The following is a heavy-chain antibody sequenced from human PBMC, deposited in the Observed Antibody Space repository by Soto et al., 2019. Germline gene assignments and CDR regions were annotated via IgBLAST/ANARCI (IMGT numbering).Heavy chain of an antibody. CDR1: GDSVSSNSAA. Sequence: SQTLLLTCAISGDSVSSNSAAWNRIRLSPSRGLEWLARTYYRSRWYNDYAVSVRSRITVNPDTSKNQFSLQLTSVTPEDTAVYYCAGTTSHQWYYMDVWGKGTTVTVSS. J-gene: IGHJ6*03. CDR3: AGTTSHQWYYMDV. D-gene: IGHD1-7*01. V-gene: IGHV6-1*01. CDR2: TYYRSRWYN.